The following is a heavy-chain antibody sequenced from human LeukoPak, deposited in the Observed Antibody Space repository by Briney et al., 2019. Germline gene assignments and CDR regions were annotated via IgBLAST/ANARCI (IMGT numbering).Heavy chain of an antibody. J-gene: IGHJ6*03. D-gene: IGHD1-26*01. CDR3: ARDSVGATLGYYYYYMDV. CDR2: MNPNSGNT. V-gene: IGHV1-8*03. CDR1: GYTFTSYD. Sequence: ASVTVSCKASGYTFTSYDINWVRQATGQGLEWMGWMNPNSGNTGYAQKFQGRVTITADKSTSTAYMELSSLRSEDTAVYYCARDSVGATLGYYYYYMDVWGKGTTVTVSS.